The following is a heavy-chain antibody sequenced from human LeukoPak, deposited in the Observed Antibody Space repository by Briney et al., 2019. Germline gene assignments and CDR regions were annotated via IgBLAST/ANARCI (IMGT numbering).Heavy chain of an antibody. CDR3: ARDAQRGFDYSNSLNN. D-gene: IGHD4-11*01. Sequence: GGSLRLSCAASGCIFSHHGMHWVGQAHGKGLEGVAVIWRDSTKRVYADSVKGGFTISRDNSQNTVFLQMNSLRVNDTAIYYCARDAQRGFDYSNSLNNWGRGTPVTVSS. CDR1: GCIFSHHG. V-gene: IGHV3-33*01. J-gene: IGHJ4*01. CDR2: IWRDSTKR.